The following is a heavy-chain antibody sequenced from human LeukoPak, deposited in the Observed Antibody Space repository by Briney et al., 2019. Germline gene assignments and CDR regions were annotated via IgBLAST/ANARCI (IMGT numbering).Heavy chain of an antibody. D-gene: IGHD5-24*01. Sequence: PSETLSLTCSVFGVSISSGDYYWSWIRQHPGKGLALIGYIYYTGSTYYNPSLKSRLTISVDTSKNQFSLKLSSVTAADTAIYYCATRNSRDDYNYWGQGTLVTVSS. CDR1: GVSISSGDYY. J-gene: IGHJ4*02. CDR2: IYYTGST. V-gene: IGHV4-31*03. CDR3: ATRNSRDDYNY.